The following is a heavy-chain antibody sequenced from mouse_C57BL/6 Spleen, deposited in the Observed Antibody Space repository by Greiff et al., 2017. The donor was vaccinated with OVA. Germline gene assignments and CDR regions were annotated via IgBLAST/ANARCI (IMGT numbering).Heavy chain of an antibody. J-gene: IGHJ4*01. CDR3: ARNYGNYDAMDY. CDR2: LDPSDSET. V-gene: IGHV1-52*01. CDR1: GYTFTSYW. D-gene: IGHD2-1*01. Sequence: QVQLQQPGAELVRPGSSVKLSCKASGYTFTSYWMHWVKQRPIQGLEWIGNLDPSDSETPYNQKFKAKATLTVDKSSSTAYMQLSSLTSEDAAVYDWARNYGNYDAMDYWGQGTSVTVSS.